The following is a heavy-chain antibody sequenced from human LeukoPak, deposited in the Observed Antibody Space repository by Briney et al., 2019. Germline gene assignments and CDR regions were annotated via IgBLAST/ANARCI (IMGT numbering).Heavy chain of an antibody. D-gene: IGHD2-15*01. J-gene: IGHJ4*02. CDR3: ARDTGCAGGTCFSFYDY. CDR1: GFTFSTYW. CDR2: IKQDGSQK. Sequence: PGGSLRPSCAASGFTFSTYWMTWVRQAPGKGLEWVANIKQDGSQKYYVDSVKGRFTIPRDNAKNSLYLQMDSLRAEDTAVYYCARDTGCAGGTCFSFYDYWGQGTLVTVSS. V-gene: IGHV3-7*01.